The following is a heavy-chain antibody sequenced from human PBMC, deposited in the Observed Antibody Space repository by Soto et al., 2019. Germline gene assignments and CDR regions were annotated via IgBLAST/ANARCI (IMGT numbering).Heavy chain of an antibody. Sequence: SETLSLTCTVSGGSISSYYWSWIRQPPGKGLEWIGYIYYSGSTNYNPSLKSRVTISVDTSKNQFSLKLSSVTAADTAVYYCARETGLAMMWYFDLWGRGTLVTVSS. CDR3: ARETGLAMMWYFDL. D-gene: IGHD2-2*01. J-gene: IGHJ2*01. CDR1: GGSISSYY. V-gene: IGHV4-59*01. CDR2: IYYSGST.